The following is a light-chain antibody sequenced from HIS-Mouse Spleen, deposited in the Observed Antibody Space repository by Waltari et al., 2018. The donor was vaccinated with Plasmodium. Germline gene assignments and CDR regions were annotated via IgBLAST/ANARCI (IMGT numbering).Light chain of an antibody. CDR3: SSYAGSNNLV. CDR1: SSYVGGYNY. Sequence: QSALPQPPSASGSPGPSVTISCTGTSSYVGGYNYVSWYQQHPGKAPKLMIYEVSKRPSGVPDRFSGSKSGNTASLTVSGLQAEDEADYYCSSYAGSNNLVFGGGTKLTVL. J-gene: IGLJ2*01. CDR2: EVS. V-gene: IGLV2-8*01.